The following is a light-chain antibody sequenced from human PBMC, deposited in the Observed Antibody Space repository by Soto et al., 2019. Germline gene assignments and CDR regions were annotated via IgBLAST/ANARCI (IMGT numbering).Light chain of an antibody. CDR3: QQYSKWPIT. V-gene: IGKV3-15*01. Sequence: EIVLTQSPGTLSLSPGERASLSCRARQSVNSNYLAWYQQHPGQPPRLLIYGISTRATGIPARFSGSGSGTEFSLTISSLQSEDFAVYYCQQYSKWPITFGQGTRLEIK. J-gene: IGKJ5*01. CDR1: QSVNSN. CDR2: GIS.